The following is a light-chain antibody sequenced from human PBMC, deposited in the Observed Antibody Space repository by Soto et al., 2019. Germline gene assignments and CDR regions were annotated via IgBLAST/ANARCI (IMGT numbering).Light chain of an antibody. CDR3: SSYTSSSTL. CDR2: EVS. J-gene: IGLJ1*01. Sequence: QSLLTQPASVSVSPGQSITISCTGTSSDVGSYNYVSWYQQHPGKAPKLMIYEVSDRPSGISSRFSGSKSGNTASLTISGLQTEDEADYYCSSYTSSSTLFGTGTKVTVL. V-gene: IGLV2-14*01. CDR1: SSDVGSYNY.